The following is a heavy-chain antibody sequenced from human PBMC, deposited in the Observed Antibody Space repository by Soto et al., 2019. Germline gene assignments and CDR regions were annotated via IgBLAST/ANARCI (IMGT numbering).Heavy chain of an antibody. J-gene: IGHJ4*02. Sequence: SETLSLTCTVSGGSISSYYWSWIRQPPGKGLEWIGYIYYSGSTNYNPSLKSRVTISVDTSKNQFSLKLSSVTAADTAVYYCARAYTAMVDFDYWGQGTLVTVSS. CDR3: ARAYTAMVDFDY. CDR1: GGSISSYY. V-gene: IGHV4-59*01. CDR2: IYYSGST. D-gene: IGHD5-18*01.